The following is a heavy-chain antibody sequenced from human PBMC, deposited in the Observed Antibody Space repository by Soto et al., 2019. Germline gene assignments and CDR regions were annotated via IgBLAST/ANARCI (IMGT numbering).Heavy chain of an antibody. Sequence: SETLSLTCTVSSGSITSSYGSWIRRPPGKGLEWIAYIYDTGISGYTPSTSYNPSLKSRVTMSVDTSKSQFSLKLTSVTAADTAVYYCARGEDAFFYYGLDVWGQGITVTAP. CDR2: IYDTGISGYTPST. J-gene: IGHJ6*02. V-gene: IGHV4-59*01. CDR3: ARGEDAFFYYGLDV. CDR1: SGSITSSY.